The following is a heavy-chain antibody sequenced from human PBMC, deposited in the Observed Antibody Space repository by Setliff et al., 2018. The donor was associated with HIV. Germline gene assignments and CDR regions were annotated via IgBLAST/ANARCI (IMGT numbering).Heavy chain of an antibody. CDR2: MNTDGSST. Sequence: SLRLSCAASGFTFSSYWMHWVRQAPGKGLVWVFGMNTDGSSTRYADSVKGRFTISRDNAKNMLYLQMNSLRAEDMALYYCAKGRYSSSWYYFDYWGQGTLVTVSS. J-gene: IGHJ4*02. CDR1: GFTFSSYW. CDR3: AKGRYSSSWYYFDY. D-gene: IGHD6-13*01. V-gene: IGHV3-74*01.